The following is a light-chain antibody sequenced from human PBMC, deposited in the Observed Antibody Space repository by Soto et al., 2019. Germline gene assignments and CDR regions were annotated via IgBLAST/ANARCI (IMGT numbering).Light chain of an antibody. CDR3: QQYNSWPRT. CDR2: GAD. CDR1: QTININ. Sequence: EIEMTQSPATLSVSPGERATLSCRASQTININLAWYQQKPGQAPRLLIYGADTRATGVPTRFSGSGSGTEFTLTISALQSEDFAVYSCQQYNSWPRTFGQGTKVEIK. J-gene: IGKJ1*01. V-gene: IGKV3-15*01.